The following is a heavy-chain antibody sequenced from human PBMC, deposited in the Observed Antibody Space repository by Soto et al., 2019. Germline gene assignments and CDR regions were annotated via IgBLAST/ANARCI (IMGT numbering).Heavy chain of an antibody. J-gene: IGHJ4*02. V-gene: IGHV4-30-2*01. D-gene: IGHD6-6*01. CDR3: ARAYSSSFGYYFDY. CDR2: IYHSGRT. Sequence: QLQLQESGSGLVKPSQTLSLTCAVSGGSISSGGYSWSCIRQPPGKGLEWIGYIYHSGRTYYNPSLKSRVTILVDRSKTQFSLKLSSVPAADTAVYYCARAYSSSFGYYFDYWGQGTLVTVSS. CDR1: GGSISSGGYS.